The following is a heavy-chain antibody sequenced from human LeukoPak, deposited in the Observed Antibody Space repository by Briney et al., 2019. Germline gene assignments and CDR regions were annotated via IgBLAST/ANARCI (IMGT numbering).Heavy chain of an antibody. Sequence: GGSLRLSRAASGFTFSRSGMHWVRQAPGKGLEWVAFIRYDGNNKYYADSVKGRFTISRDTSKDTLYLQMNSLRAEDTAVYYCAKDARGCSDYWGQGTLVTVSS. CDR3: AKDARGCSDY. V-gene: IGHV3-30*02. CDR2: IRYDGNNK. D-gene: IGHD5-12*01. CDR1: GFTFSRSG. J-gene: IGHJ4*02.